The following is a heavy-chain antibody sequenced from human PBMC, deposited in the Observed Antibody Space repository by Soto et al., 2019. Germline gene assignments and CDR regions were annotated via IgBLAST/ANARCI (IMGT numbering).Heavy chain of an antibody. J-gene: IGHJ6*02. CDR2: SNHSGST. D-gene: IGHD3-3*01. CDR1: GGSFSGYY. CDR3: ARGGSYDFWSGYYDYYYYGMDV. Sequence: LSETLYLTCAVYGGSFSGYYWSWLRQPPGKGLEGIGESNHSGSTNYNPSLKSRVTISVDTSKNQFSLKLSSVTAADTAVYYCARGGSYDFWSGYYDYYYYGMDVWGQGTTVTVSS. V-gene: IGHV4-34*01.